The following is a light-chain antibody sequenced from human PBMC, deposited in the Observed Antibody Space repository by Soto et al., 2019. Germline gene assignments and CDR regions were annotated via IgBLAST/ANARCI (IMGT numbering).Light chain of an antibody. CDR2: LAS. J-gene: IGKJ1*01. CDR1: QSITNNY. CDR3: QQYGSSPWT. Sequence: EIVLTQSPGTLSLSPGERATLSCRASQSITNNYLAWYQQKPGQATRLLIYLASNRAAGIPDRFSGSGSGADFTLTINRLEPEDFAVYHCQQYGSSPWTFGQGTKVDIK. V-gene: IGKV3-20*01.